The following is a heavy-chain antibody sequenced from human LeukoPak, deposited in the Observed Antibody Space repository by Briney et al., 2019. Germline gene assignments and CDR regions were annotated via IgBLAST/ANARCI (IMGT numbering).Heavy chain of an antibody. D-gene: IGHD2-21*02. CDR2: ISGNYGST. J-gene: IGHJ3*01. CDR3: AKVVLLLTASDAFDF. V-gene: IGHV3-23*01. CDR1: GFTFTSNA. Sequence: GGCLRLSCAPSGFTFTSNAMSSVRHAPGERLGWVSTISGNYGSTYYADSVKGRLTISRDNFKNTVFLRMNSLRAEDTAVYYCAKVVLLLTASDAFDFWGQGTKVTVSS.